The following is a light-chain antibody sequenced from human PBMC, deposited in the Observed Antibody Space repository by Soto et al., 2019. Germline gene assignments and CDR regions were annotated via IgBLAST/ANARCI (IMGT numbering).Light chain of an antibody. J-gene: IGLJ2*01. Sequence: QSVLTQPASVSGSPGQSITISCTGTSSDIGAYNYVSWYQHRPGKAPKFMIYDVTNRPSGVSNRFSGSKSGNTASLTISGLQAEDEADYYCTSYTSSSTLVFGGGTKLTVL. V-gene: IGLV2-14*03. CDR2: DVT. CDR1: SSDIGAYNY. CDR3: TSYTSSSTLV.